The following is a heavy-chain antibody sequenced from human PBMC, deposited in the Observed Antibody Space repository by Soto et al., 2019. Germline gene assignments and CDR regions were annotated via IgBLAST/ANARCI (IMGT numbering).Heavy chain of an antibody. Sequence: ASVKVSCKASGYTFTSYGISWVRQAPGQGLEWMGWISAYNGNTNYAQKLQGRVTMTTDTSTSTAYMELRSLRSDDTAVYYCARDLRVTRTCDWFDPWGQGTLVTVSS. V-gene: IGHV1-18*01. D-gene: IGHD1-7*01. CDR2: ISAYNGNT. J-gene: IGHJ5*02. CDR3: ARDLRVTRTCDWFDP. CDR1: GYTFTSYG.